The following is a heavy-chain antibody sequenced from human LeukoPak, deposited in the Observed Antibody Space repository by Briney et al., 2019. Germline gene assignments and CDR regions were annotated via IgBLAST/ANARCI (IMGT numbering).Heavy chain of an antibody. J-gene: IGHJ3*02. D-gene: IGHD2-21*02. CDR1: GGSISGYY. CDR2: IYYSGST. V-gene: IGHV4-59*08. CDR3: ARREIVVVTGAFDI. Sequence: SETLSLTCTVSGGSISGYYWSWIRQPPGKGLEWIGYIYYSGSTNYNLSLKSRVTISVDTSKNQFSLKLSSVTAADTAVYYCARREIVVVTGAFDIWGQGTMVTVSS.